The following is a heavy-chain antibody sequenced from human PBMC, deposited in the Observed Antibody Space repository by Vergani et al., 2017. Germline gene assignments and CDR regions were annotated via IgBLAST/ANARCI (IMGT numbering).Heavy chain of an antibody. CDR1: GYTFTSYG. Sequence: QVQLVQSGAEVKKPGASVKVSCKASGYTFTSYGISWVRQAPGQGLEWMGWISTYNGNTNYAQKLKGRVTMTTDTSTSTAYMELSRLRSDDTAVYYCARDHAEVGPGYCTNGVCYGIYYFDYWGQGTLVTVSS. D-gene: IGHD2-8*01. CDR2: ISTYNGNT. V-gene: IGHV1-18*01. CDR3: ARDHAEVGPGYCTNGVCYGIYYFDY. J-gene: IGHJ4*02.